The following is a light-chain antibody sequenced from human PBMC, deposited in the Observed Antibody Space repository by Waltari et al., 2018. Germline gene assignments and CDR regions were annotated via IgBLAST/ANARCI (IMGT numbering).Light chain of an antibody. J-gene: IGKJ1*01. Sequence: EIVLTQSPGTLSLSPGERATLSCRTSQSLTTNYFAWYQQRPGQAPRLLISGVSNRATGIPDRFSGSGSGTDFTLTITRLEPEDFAVYYCQQYGSSGTIGQGTKVEIK. V-gene: IGKV3-20*01. CDR1: QSLTTNY. CDR3: QQYGSSGT. CDR2: GVS.